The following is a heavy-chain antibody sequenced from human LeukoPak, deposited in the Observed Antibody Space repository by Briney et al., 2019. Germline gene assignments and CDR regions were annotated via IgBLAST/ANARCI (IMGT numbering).Heavy chain of an antibody. CDR2: VSTTVGST. CDR3: AKCSGWFVRGKDYYYYYMDV. Sequence: GGSLRLSCGASSFTFSSYVMSWVRQAPGKGLEWGSTVSTTVGSTYYADSVKGRFTISTDNSKDTLYLQMNSMRAEDTAVYYCAKCSGWFVRGKDYYYYYMDVWGKGTTVTVSS. CDR1: SFTFSSYV. V-gene: IGHV3-23*01. J-gene: IGHJ6*03. D-gene: IGHD6-19*01.